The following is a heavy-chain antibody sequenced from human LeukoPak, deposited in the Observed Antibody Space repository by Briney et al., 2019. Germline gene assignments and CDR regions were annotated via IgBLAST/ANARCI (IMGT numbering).Heavy chain of an antibody. J-gene: IGHJ4*02. CDR1: GFTFSSYA. CDR3: ARVLSGYTLGYYFDY. D-gene: IGHD5-18*01. Sequence: PGGSLRLSCAASGFTFSSYAMHWVRQAPGKGLEWVSYISSSSSTIYYADSVKGRFTISRDNAKNSLYLQMNSLRAEDTAVYYCARVLSGYTLGYYFDYWGQGTLVTVSS. CDR2: ISSSSSTI. V-gene: IGHV3-48*04.